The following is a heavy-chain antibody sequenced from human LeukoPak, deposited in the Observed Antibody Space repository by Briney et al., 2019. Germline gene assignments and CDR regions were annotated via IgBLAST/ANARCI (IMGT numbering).Heavy chain of an antibody. Sequence: SETLSLTCTVSGVSISAYYWTWIRQPAGKRLEWIGRIYTSGITNYNPSLESRLTMSLDTSKNQISLRLSSVTAADTAVYYCARKDGDFWGQGTLVTVSS. CDR2: IYTSGIT. V-gene: IGHV4-4*07. J-gene: IGHJ4*02. CDR3: ARKDGDF. CDR1: GVSISAYY.